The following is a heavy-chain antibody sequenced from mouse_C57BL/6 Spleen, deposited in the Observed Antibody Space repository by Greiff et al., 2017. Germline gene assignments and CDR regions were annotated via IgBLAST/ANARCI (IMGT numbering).Heavy chain of an antibody. CDR3: ARGTPPFDY. V-gene: IGHV14-3*01. CDR2: IDPANGTT. CDR1: GFNIKNTY. J-gene: IGHJ2*01. Sequence: VQLQESVAELVRPGASVKLSCTASGFNIKNTYMPWVKQRPEQGLEWIGRIDPANGTTKYAPKFQGKATMTADTSSNTAYMQLSSLTSEDTAIYYCARGTPPFDYWGQGTTLTVSS.